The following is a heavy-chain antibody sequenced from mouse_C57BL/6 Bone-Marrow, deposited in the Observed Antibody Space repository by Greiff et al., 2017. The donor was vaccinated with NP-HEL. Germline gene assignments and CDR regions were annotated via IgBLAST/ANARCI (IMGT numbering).Heavy chain of an antibody. CDR3: TGKNTGY. V-gene: IGHV6-3*01. CDR2: IRLKSDNYAT. CDR1: GFTFSNYW. Sequence: EVQVVESGGGLVQPGGSMKLSCVASGFTFSNYWMNWVRQSPEKGLEWVAQIRLKSDNYATHYAESVKGRFTISRDDSKSSVYLQMNNLRAEDTGIYYCTGKNTGYWGQGTSVTVSS. J-gene: IGHJ4*01.